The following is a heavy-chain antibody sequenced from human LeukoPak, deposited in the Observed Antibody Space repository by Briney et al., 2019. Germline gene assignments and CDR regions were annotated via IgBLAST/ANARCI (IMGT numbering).Heavy chain of an antibody. CDR3: AREDGSGRRFFEY. Sequence: QSGGSLRLSCAASGFTFSSYGMHWVRQAPGVGLEWVAFLSSDGSNKYYADSVKGRLTISRDNSKNTLYLQMSSLRAEDTAVYYCAREDGSGRRFFEYWGQGTLVTVSS. CDR2: LSSDGSNK. CDR1: GFTFSSYG. V-gene: IGHV3-30*03. D-gene: IGHD3-10*01. J-gene: IGHJ4*02.